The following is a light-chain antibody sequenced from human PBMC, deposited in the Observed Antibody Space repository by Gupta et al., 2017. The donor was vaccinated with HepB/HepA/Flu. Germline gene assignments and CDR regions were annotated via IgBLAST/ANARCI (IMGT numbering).Light chain of an antibody. CDR1: SSDIGPYNY. CDR2: DVS. CDR3: SAYTTGVTRL. Sequence: QSALTQPASVSESPGQSITISCTGTSSDIGPYNYVSWYQQHPGKAPKLMIYDVSNRPSGVSNRFSGSKSGNTASLNISGRQAEDEADYYCSAYTTGVTRLFGGGTKLTVL. J-gene: IGLJ3*02. V-gene: IGLV2-14*03.